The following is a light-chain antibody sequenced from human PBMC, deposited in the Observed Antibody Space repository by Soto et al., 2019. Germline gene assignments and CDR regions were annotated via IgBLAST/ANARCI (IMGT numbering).Light chain of an antibody. V-gene: IGLV2-14*01. J-gene: IGLJ1*01. CDR1: SSDVGGYNY. CDR3: NSYTSSTTLYV. Sequence: QSALTQPASVSGSPGQSITISCTGTSSDVGGYNYVSWYQQHPGKAPKLMIYDVSNRPSGVSNHFSGSKSGDTASLTISGLQAEDEADYYCNSYTSSTTLYVFGTGTKVTVL. CDR2: DVS.